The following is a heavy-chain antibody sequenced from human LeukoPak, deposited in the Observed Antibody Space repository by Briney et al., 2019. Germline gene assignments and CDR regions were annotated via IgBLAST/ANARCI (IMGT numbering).Heavy chain of an antibody. CDR1: GGSISISY. V-gene: IGHV4-59*01. J-gene: IGHJ5*02. D-gene: IGHD2-2*01. Sequence: SETLSLTCTVSGGSISISYWSWIRQPPGKGLEWIRDIYNSATTYNPSLKSRVSMSVDTSKNHFSLKLSSMTAADTAVYYCARVSCTSTSCPGWIDPWGQGTLVTVSS. CDR3: ARVSCTSTSCPGWIDP. CDR2: IYNSAT.